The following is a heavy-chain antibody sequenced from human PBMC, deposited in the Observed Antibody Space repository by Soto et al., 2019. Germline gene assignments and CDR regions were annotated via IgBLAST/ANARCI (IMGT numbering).Heavy chain of an antibody. J-gene: IGHJ4*02. D-gene: IGHD3-22*01. CDR1: GCTFRNAW. CDR2: IKGESDGGTT. CDR3: TTGLSNGYYNFDY. Sequence: RSLRLSCTASGCTFRNAWMSWVRQAPGKGLEWIGRIKGESDGGTTDYATPVKGRFSISRDQSKDTLYLHMNSLKTEDTAVYYCTTGLSNGYYNFDYWGQGTPVTVSS. V-gene: IGHV3-15*01.